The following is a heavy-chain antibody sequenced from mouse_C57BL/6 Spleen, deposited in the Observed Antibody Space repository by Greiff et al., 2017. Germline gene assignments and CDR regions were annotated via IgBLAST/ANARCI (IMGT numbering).Heavy chain of an antibody. CDR3: ARGGNFDY. CDR2: IDPSDSYT. V-gene: IGHV1-59*01. Sequence: QVQLQQSGAELVRPGTSVKLSCKASGYTFTSYWMHWVKQRPGQGFEWIGVIDPSDSYTNYNQKFKGKATLTVDTSSSTAYMQLSSLTSEDSAVYYCARGGNFDYWGQGTTLTVSS. J-gene: IGHJ2*01. CDR1: GYTFTSYW.